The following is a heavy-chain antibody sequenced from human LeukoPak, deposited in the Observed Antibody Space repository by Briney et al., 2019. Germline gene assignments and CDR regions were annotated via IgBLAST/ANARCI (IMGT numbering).Heavy chain of an antibody. CDR3: ASGWALS. CDR2: TYFRSEWHT. J-gene: IGHJ5*02. V-gene: IGHV6-1*01. D-gene: IGHD1-26*01. Sequence: SQTLSLTCGVSGDSVSNKNGAWNWIRQSPSRGLEWLGRTYFRSEWHTDYAVSVKGRIAITADTSKNQFSLQLASVTPEDKAVYYCASGWALSWGQGSLVTVSS. CDR1: GDSVSNKNGA.